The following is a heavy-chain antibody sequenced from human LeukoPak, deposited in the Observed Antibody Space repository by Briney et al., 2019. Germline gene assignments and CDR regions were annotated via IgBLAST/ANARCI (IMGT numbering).Heavy chain of an antibody. CDR1: GFTFSSYA. D-gene: IGHD1-26*01. CDR3: AKGQEGATRKGWFDP. J-gene: IGHJ5*02. Sequence: GGSLRLSCAASGFTFSSYAMSWVRQAPGKGLEWVSAISGSGGSTYYADSVKGRFTISRDNSKNTLYLQMNSLRAEDTAVYYCAKGQEGATRKGWFDPWGQGTLVTVSS. V-gene: IGHV3-23*01. CDR2: ISGSGGST.